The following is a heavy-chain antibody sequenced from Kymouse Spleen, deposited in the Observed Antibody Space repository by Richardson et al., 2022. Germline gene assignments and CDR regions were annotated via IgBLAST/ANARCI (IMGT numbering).Heavy chain of an antibody. CDR1: GFTFSNAW. V-gene: IGHV3-15*01. CDR2: IKSKTDGGTT. Sequence: EVQLVESGGGLVKPGGSLRLSCAASGFTFSNAWMSWVRQAPGKGLEWVGRIKSKTDGGTTDYAAPVKGRFTISRDDSKNTLYLQMNSLKTEDTAVYYCTTQITMVRGDFDYWGQGTLVTVSS. D-gene: IGHD3-10*01. J-gene: IGHJ4*02. CDR3: TTQITMVRGDFDY.